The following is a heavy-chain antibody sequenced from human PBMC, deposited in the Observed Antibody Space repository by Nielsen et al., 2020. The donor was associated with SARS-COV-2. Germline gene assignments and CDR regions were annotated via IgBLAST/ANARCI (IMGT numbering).Heavy chain of an antibody. V-gene: IGHV2-70*01. J-gene: IGHJ3*02. CDR1: GFSLSTSGMC. CDR3: ARIPAYYYDSSGPEMAFDI. CDR2: IDWDDDK. D-gene: IGHD3-22*01. Sequence: SGPTLVKPTQTLTLTCTFSGFSLSTSGMCVSWIRQPPGKALEWLALIDWDDDKYYSTSLKTRLTISKDTSKNQVVLTMTNMDPVDTATYYCARIPAYYYDSSGPEMAFDIWGQGTMVTVSS.